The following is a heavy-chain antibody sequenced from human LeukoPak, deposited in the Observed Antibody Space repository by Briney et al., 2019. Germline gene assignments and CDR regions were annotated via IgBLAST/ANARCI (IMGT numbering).Heavy chain of an antibody. CDR3: ARDPYNGYYGDDYYYYMDV. D-gene: IGHD4-17*01. CDR2: INSDGSST. CDR1: GFTFSSYW. J-gene: IGHJ6*03. Sequence: AGGSLRLSCAASGFTFSSYWMHWVRQAPGKGLVWVSRINSDGSSTSYADSVKGRFTISRDNAKNSLSLQMNSLRAEDTAVYYCARDPYNGYYGDDYYYYMDVWGKGTTVTISS. V-gene: IGHV3-74*01.